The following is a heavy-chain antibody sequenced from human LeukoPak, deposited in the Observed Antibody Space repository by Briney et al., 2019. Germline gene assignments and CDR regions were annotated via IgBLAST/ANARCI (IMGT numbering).Heavy chain of an antibody. Sequence: PSETLSLTCTVSGGSISSGGYYWSWIRQPPGKGLEWIGSIYHSGSTYYNPSLKSRVTISVDTSKNQFSLKLSSVTAADTAVYYCARDSITMVRGVISWGQGTLVTVSS. D-gene: IGHD3-10*01. CDR3: ARDSITMVRGVIS. CDR2: IYHSGST. V-gene: IGHV4-39*07. J-gene: IGHJ5*02. CDR1: GGSISSGGYY.